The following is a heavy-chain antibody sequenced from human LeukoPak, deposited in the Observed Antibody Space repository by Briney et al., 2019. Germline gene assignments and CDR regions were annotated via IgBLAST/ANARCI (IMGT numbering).Heavy chain of an antibody. CDR2: INHSGST. CDR3: ARSPTYYYDSSGYRFDY. Sequence: SETLSLTCAVYGGSFSGYYWSWIRQPPGKGLEWIGEINHSGSTNYNPSLKSRVTISVDTSKNQFSLKLSSVTAADTAVYYCARSPTYYYDSSGYRFDYWGQGTLVTVSS. CDR1: GGSFSGYY. D-gene: IGHD3-22*01. V-gene: IGHV4-34*01. J-gene: IGHJ4*02.